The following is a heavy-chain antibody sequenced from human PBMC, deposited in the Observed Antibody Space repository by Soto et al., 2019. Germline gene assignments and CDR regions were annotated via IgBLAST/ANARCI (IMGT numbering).Heavy chain of an antibody. CDR1: GFSLSSTRMA. CDR2: IYWDDDK. J-gene: IGHJ4*02. CDR3: AHIVVASLVYYFDY. Sequence: QITLQESGPTLVKPTQTLTLTCTFSGFSLSSTRMAVGWIRQPPGKALEWLGLIYWDDDKRYRPFLKSRLTITKDTSKNQVVLTMSNMHPVDTARYYCAHIVVASLVYYFDYWGQGTLVTVSS. D-gene: IGHD5-12*01. V-gene: IGHV2-5*02.